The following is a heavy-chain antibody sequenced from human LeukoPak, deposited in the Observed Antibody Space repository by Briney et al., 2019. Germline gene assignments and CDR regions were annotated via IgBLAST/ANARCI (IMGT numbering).Heavy chain of an antibody. CDR3: ARVMGNRYCGSTSCYPWFDY. V-gene: IGHV1-69*13. CDR1: GGTFSSYA. CDR2: IIPIFGTA. D-gene: IGHD2-2*01. Sequence: SVKVSCKASGGTFSSYAISWVRQAPGQGLEWMGGIIPIFGTANYAQKFQGRVTITADESTSTAYMELSSLRSEDTAVYYCARVMGNRYCGSTSCYPWFDYWGQGTLVTVSS. J-gene: IGHJ4*02.